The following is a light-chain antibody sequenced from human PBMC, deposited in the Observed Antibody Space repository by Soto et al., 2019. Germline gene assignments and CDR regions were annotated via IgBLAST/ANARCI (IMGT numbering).Light chain of an antibody. V-gene: IGLV2-14*01. CDR2: EVS. CDR1: SSDVGNYNY. J-gene: IGLJ1*01. CDR3: SSYTSTSTPFV. Sequence: QSALTQPASVSGSPGQSITISCTGASSDVGNYNYVSWYQQHPDKAPKLIIYEVSNRPSGVSNRFSGSKSGNTASLTISGLQAEDEADYYCSSYTSTSTPFVFGTGTKVTVL.